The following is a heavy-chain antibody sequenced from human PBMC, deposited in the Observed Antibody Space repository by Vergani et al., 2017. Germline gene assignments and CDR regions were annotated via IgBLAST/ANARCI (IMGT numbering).Heavy chain of an antibody. D-gene: IGHD6-6*01. CDR2: INAGNGNT. V-gene: IGHV1-3*01. J-gene: IGHJ6*02. CDR3: ARDKAARPGPHYYYYGMDV. CDR1: GYTFTSYA. Sequence: QVQLVQSGAEVQKPGASVKVSCKASGYTFTSYAMHWVRQAPGQRLEWMGWINAGNGNTKYSQKFQGRVTITRDTSASTAYMELSSLRSEDTAVYYCARDKAARPGPHYYYYGMDVWGQGTTVTVSS.